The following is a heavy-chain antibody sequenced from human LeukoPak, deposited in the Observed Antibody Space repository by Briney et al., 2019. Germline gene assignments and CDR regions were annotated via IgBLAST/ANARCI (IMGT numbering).Heavy chain of an antibody. V-gene: IGHV3-7*01. CDR3: TTVDGPTVTTMYFDS. J-gene: IGHJ4*02. Sequence: GGSLRLSCAASRFTFSSYWMSWVRQAPGKGLEWVANIKQDGSEKYYVESVKGRFTISRDNAKNSLSLHMNNLRVEDTAVYFCTTVDGPTVTTMYFDSWAQGILVTVSS. CDR2: IKQDGSEK. D-gene: IGHD4-17*01. CDR1: RFTFSSYW.